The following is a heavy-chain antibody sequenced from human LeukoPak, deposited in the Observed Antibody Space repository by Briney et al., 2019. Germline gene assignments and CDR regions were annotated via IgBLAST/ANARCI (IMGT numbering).Heavy chain of an antibody. Sequence: SVKVSCKASGGTFSSYTITWVRQSPGQGLEWMGGIIPFFGTVNYAQKFQGRVTFTTDESTSTVYMELTSLRSEDTALYYCATVNFRFQEEGYYMDVWGKGTTVTVSS. D-gene: IGHD2/OR15-2a*01. CDR2: IIPFFGTV. V-gene: IGHV1-69*05. J-gene: IGHJ6*03. CDR3: ATVNFRFQEEGYYMDV. CDR1: GGTFSSYT.